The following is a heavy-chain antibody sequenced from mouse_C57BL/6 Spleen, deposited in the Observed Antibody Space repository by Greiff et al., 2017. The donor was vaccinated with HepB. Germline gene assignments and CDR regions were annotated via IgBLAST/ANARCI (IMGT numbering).Heavy chain of an antibody. J-gene: IGHJ1*03. CDR1: GFTFSSYT. CDR2: ISGGGGNT. CDR3: ARQGLYYGSSHWYFDV. Sequence: EVHLVESGGGLVKPGGSLKLSCAASGFTFSSYTMSWVRQTPEKRLEWVATISGGGGNTYYPDSVKGRFTISRDNAKNTLYLQMSSLRSEDTALYYCARQGLYYGSSHWYFDVWGTGTTVTVSS. D-gene: IGHD1-1*01. V-gene: IGHV5-9*01.